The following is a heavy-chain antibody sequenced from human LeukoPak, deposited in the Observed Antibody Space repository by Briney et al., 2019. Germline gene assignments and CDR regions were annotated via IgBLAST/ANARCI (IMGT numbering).Heavy chain of an antibody. CDR2: IYTSGST. D-gene: IGHD5-12*01. CDR1: GGSISSYY. CDR3: ARGLQYSGYVVYYYGMDV. J-gene: IGHJ6*02. Sequence: SETLSLTCTVSGGSISSYYWSWIRQPAGKGLEWIGRIYTSGSTNYNPSLKSRVTISVDTSKNQFSLKLSSVTAADTAVYYCARGLQYSGYVVYYYGMDVWGQGTTVTVSS. V-gene: IGHV4-4*07.